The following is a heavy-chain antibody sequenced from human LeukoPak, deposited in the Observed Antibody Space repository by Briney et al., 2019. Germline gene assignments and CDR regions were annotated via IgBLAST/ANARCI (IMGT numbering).Heavy chain of an antibody. CDR1: GGSISSYY. CDR3: ARGGRLVRYYYGMDV. V-gene: IGHV4-59*01. Sequence: SETLSLTCAVSGGSISSYYWSWIRQAPGKGLEWIGYIYYSGSTNYNPSLKSRVTISVDTSKNQFSLKLSSVTAADTAVYYCARGGRLVRYYYGMDVWGQGTTVTVSS. CDR2: IYYSGST. J-gene: IGHJ6*02. D-gene: IGHD3-16*01.